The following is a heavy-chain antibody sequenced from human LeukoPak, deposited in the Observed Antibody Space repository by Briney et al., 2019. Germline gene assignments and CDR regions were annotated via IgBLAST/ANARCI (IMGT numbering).Heavy chain of an antibody. CDR1: GGTFSSYA. V-gene: IGHV1-69*13. CDR2: IIPVFGTA. D-gene: IGHD6-6*01. J-gene: IGHJ3*02. Sequence: SVKVSCKASGGTFSSYAISWVRQAPGQGLEWMGGIIPVFGTANYAQKFQGRVTITADESTSTAYMELSSLRSEDTAVYYCARAHLGIAACPGAFDIWGQGTMVTVSS. CDR3: ARAHLGIAACPGAFDI.